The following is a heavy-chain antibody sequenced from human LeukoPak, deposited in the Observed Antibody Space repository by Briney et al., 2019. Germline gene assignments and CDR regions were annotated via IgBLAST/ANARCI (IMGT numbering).Heavy chain of an antibody. J-gene: IGHJ4*02. V-gene: IGHV3-48*01. CDR2: ISSGSRTI. CDR3: ARGGSSRPDY. CDR1: GFTFSNYG. Sequence: PGGSLRLSCAASGFTFSNYGINWVRQAPGKGLEWVSYISSGSRTINYGDSVKGRFTVSRDKAKNSLYLQMNSLRAEDTAVYYCARGGSSRPDYWGQGTLVTVSS.